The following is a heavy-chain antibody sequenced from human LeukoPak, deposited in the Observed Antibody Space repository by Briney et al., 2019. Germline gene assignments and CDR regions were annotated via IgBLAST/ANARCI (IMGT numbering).Heavy chain of an antibody. Sequence: SETLSLTCTVSGGSISSYYWSWIRQPPGKGLEWIGYIYYSGSTNYNPSLKSRVTMSVDTSKNQFSLKLSSVTAADTAVYYCASSEGLRSNYFDYWGQGTLVTVSS. D-gene: IGHD5-12*01. CDR3: ASSEGLRSNYFDY. CDR2: IYYSGST. CDR1: GGSISSYY. V-gene: IGHV4-59*12. J-gene: IGHJ4*02.